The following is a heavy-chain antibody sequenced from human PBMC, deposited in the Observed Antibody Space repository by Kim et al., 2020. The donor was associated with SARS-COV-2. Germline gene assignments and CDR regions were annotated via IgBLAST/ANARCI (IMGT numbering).Heavy chain of an antibody. Sequence: ASVKVSCKASGYTFTSYGISWVRQAPGQGLEWMGWISAYNGNTNYAQKLQGRVTMTTDTSTSTAYMELRSLRSDDTAVYYCARDNGLWFREVVAFDIWGQGTMVTVSS. CDR1: GYTFTSYG. V-gene: IGHV1-18*01. CDR3: ARDNGLWFREVVAFDI. CDR2: ISAYNGNT. D-gene: IGHD3-10*01. J-gene: IGHJ3*02.